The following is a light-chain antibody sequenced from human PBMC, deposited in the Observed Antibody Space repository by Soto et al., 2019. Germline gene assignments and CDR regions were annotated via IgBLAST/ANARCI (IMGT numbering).Light chain of an antibody. V-gene: IGLV2-8*01. CDR1: SSDVGAYKY. Sequence: QSALTQPPSASGSPGQSVTISCTGTSSDVGAYKYVSWYQQYPGKAPKLMIYEVSKRPSGVPDRFSGSKSGNTASLTVAGLQAEDEADYYFTSYVGSNIWVFGGGTQLTVL. CDR2: EVS. J-gene: IGLJ3*02. CDR3: TSYVGSNIWV.